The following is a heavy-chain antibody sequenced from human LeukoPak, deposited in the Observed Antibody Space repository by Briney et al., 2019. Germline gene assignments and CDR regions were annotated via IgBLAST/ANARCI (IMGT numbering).Heavy chain of an antibody. D-gene: IGHD3-22*01. CDR1: GYTCIDHY. CDR3: ARAGHNSDSGGYDF. Sequence: GASVKGSCKPSGYTCIDHYIHWGRHSPRQGLESMGWIKPNTGDTNYAQKFQGRVTMTRDTSSSTAYTELSRLRSDDTAVYYCARAGHNSDSGGYDFWGLGTLVTVSS. CDR2: IKPNTGDT. V-gene: IGHV1-2*02. J-gene: IGHJ4*02.